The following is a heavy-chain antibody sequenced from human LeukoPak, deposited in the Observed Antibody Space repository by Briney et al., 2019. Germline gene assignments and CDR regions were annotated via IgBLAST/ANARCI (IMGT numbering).Heavy chain of an antibody. Sequence: PGGSLRLSCATSGFNFDRYTIHWVRQAPGKGLEWVSLAGWAGGTTYYSDSVRGRFTISRDNSKNTLYLQMNSLRAEDTAVYYCAKEFRPGVFDYWGQGTLVTVSS. CDR1: GFNFDRYT. CDR3: AKEFRPGVFDY. D-gene: IGHD3-3*01. CDR2: AGWAGGTT. J-gene: IGHJ4*02. V-gene: IGHV3-43*01.